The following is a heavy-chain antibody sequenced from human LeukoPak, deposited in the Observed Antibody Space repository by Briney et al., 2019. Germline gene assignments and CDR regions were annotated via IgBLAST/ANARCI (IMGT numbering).Heavy chain of an antibody. J-gene: IGHJ4*02. CDR3: ARINHRDKVPFDY. CDR2: MYYSGST. V-gene: IGHV4-39*07. D-gene: IGHD1-14*01. CDR1: GGSISSSSYY. Sequence: PSETLSLTCTVSGGSISSSSYYWGWIRQPPGKGLEWIGNMYYSGSTYYNPSLKSRVTISVDTSKNQFSLKLSSVTAAGTAVYYCARINHRDKVPFDYWGQGTLVTVSS.